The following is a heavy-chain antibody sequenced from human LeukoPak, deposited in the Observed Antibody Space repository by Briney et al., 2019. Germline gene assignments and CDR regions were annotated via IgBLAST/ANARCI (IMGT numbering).Heavy chain of an antibody. J-gene: IGHJ4*02. CDR3: AKAYHDSGCLIDY. CDR2: IRGNGATT. D-gene: IGHD6-19*01. Sequence: GGSLRLSCAASGITFSSLAMTWVRQAPGKGLEWVAAIRGNGATTDYADSVKGRFTISRDNSKSTLYLQMNSLRAEDTAVYYCAKAYHDSGCLIDYWGQGTLVTVSS. CDR1: GITFSSLA. V-gene: IGHV3-23*01.